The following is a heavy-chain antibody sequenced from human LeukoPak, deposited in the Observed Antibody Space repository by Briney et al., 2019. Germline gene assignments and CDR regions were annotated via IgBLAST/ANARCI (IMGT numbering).Heavy chain of an antibody. CDR2: ITSSGNTM. CDR1: GFTFSSYE. CDR3: ARSRGAGPGAYFDY. Sequence: GSLRLSCAASGFTFSSYEMNWVRQAPGKGLEWVSFITSSGNTMYYADSVKGRFTISRDNAKNSLYLQMNSLRAEDTAVYYCARSRGAGPGAYFDYWGQGTLVTVTS. J-gene: IGHJ4*02. D-gene: IGHD6-19*01. V-gene: IGHV3-48*03.